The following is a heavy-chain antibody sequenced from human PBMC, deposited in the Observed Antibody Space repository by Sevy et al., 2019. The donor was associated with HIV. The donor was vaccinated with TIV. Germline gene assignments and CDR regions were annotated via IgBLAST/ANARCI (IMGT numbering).Heavy chain of an antibody. CDR3: AKDRNYYGDPYFDF. Sequence: GGSLRLSCAASGFTFRSYGMHWVRQAPGKGLEWVAVISYDGNKKIYADSVKGRFTMSRDNSKNTLYLQMNSLRAVDTAVYYCAKDRNYYGDPYFDFWGQGTLVTVSS. CDR2: ISYDGNKK. J-gene: IGHJ4*02. D-gene: IGHD4-17*01. CDR1: GFTFRSYG. V-gene: IGHV3-30*18.